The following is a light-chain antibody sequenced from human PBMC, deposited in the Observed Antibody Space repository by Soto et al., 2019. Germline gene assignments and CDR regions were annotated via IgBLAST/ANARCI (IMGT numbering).Light chain of an antibody. CDR3: QQYGGSQRT. CDR2: GAS. V-gene: IGKV3-20*01. J-gene: IGKJ1*01. CDR1: QSVSGSY. Sequence: EIVLTQSPGTLSLSPGERATLSCRASQSVSGSYLAWYQQKPGQAPRLLIYGASNRATGIPDRFSGSGSGTDFTLTISGLEPEDFAVYFCQQYGGSQRTFGQGTKVEIK.